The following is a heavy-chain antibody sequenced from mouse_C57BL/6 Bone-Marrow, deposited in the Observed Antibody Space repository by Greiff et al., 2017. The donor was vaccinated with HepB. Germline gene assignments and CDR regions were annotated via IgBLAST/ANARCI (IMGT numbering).Heavy chain of an antibody. CDR1: GYTFTDYY. J-gene: IGHJ1*03. CDR2: IYPGSGNT. D-gene: IGHD3-1*01. Sequence: QVQLKQSGAELVRPGASVELSCKASGYTFTDYYINWVKQRPGQGLEWIARIYPGSGNTYYNEKFKGKATLTAEKSSSTAYMQLSSLTSEDSAVYFCARGATKGYIDVWGTGTTVTVSS. CDR3: ARGATKGYIDV. V-gene: IGHV1-76*01.